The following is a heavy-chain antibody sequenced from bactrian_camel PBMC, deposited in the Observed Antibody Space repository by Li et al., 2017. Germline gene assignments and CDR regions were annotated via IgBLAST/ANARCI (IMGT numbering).Heavy chain of an antibody. CDR2: INTGGIST. CDR1: GFTFSSYY. Sequence: QLVESGGGLVQPGGSLRLSCAASGFTFSSYYMMWVRLTPGKGLEWVSTINTGGISTYYAPSVKGRFAISRDNPKNTLYLQMNSLKPEDTAMYYCAARPGLCIGPDPKLYNYWGQGTQVTVS. CDR3: AARPGLCIGPDPKLYNY. D-gene: IGHD4*01. V-gene: IGHV3S28*01. J-gene: IGHJ4*01.